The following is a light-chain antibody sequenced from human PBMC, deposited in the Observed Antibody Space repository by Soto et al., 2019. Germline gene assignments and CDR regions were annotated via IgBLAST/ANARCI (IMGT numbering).Light chain of an antibody. CDR2: AAS. Sequence: DIQMTQSPSSLSASVGDRVTITCRASQSISSVLNWYQQKPGKAPKLLIYAASSLQSGVPSRFSGNRSGTDFTLTISSLQPEDFATYYCQQSYSTPRTFGQGTKVEIK. V-gene: IGKV1-39*01. CDR3: QQSYSTPRT. CDR1: QSISSV. J-gene: IGKJ1*01.